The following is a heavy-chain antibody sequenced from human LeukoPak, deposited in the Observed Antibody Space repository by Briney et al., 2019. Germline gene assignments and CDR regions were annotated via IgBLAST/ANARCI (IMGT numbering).Heavy chain of an antibody. CDR3: ARQGPTGNGVPRY. V-gene: IGHV5-51*01. CDR1: GSHFTSYW. J-gene: IGHJ4*02. D-gene: IGHD4-23*01. Sequence: GESLEISCKAPGSHFTSYWIGWVRQMPGKGLEWMGIVYSGDSDTRYSPSFQGQVTISADKSISTAYLQWSSLKASDTAMYYCARQGPTGNGVPRYWGQGTLVTVSS. CDR2: VYSGDSDT.